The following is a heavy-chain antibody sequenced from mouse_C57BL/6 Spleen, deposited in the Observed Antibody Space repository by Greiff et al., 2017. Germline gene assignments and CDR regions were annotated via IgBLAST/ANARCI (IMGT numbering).Heavy chain of an antibody. J-gene: IGHJ3*01. V-gene: IGHV2-6*01. CDR2: IWGVGST. CDR1: GFSLTSYG. D-gene: IGHD1-1*01. Sequence: VMLVESGPGLVAPSQSLSITCTVSGFSLTSYGVDWVRQSPGKGLEWLGVIWGVGSTNYNSALKSRLGISKDNSKSQVFLKMNSLQTDDTAMYYCASGYGSSSTWFAYWGQGTLVTVSA. CDR3: ASGYGSSSTWFAY.